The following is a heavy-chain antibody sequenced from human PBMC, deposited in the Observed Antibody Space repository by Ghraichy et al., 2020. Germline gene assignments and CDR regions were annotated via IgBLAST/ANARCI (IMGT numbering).Heavy chain of an antibody. J-gene: IGHJ6*03. Sequence: ETLSLTCAVYGGSFSGYYWSWIRQPPGKGLEWIGEINHSGSTNYNPSLKSRVTISVDTSKNQFSLKLSSVTSADTAVYYCARGLPYSRELAYYYMDVWGKGTTVTVSS. CDR3: ARGLPYSRELAYYYMDV. D-gene: IGHD5-18*01. CDR2: INHSGST. V-gene: IGHV4-34*01. CDR1: GGSFSGYY.